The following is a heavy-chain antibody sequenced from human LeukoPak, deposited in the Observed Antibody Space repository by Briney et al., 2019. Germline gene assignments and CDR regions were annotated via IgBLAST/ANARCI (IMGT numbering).Heavy chain of an antibody. D-gene: IGHD3-10*01. CDR3: ARDLSNQILTTYYDVFDI. CDR1: GFTLNNYW. J-gene: IGHJ3*02. V-gene: IGHV3-7*03. Sequence: PGGSLRLSCAASGFTLNNYWMTWVRQAPGEGLEWVGNIKQDGSRKHYVDSVEGRFTISRDNTTNSPYLQLNTLRADDTAVYYSARDLSNQILTTYYDVFDIWGQGTLVTVSS. CDR2: IKQDGSRK.